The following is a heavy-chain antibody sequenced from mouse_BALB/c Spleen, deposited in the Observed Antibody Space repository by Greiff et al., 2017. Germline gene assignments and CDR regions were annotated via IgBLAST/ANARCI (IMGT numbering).Heavy chain of an antibody. J-gene: IGHJ2*01. CDR3: ARDNGYHYFDY. CDR1: GFTFSDYY. D-gene: IGHD2-2*01. Sequence: EVMLVESGGGLVKPGGSLKLSCAASGFTFSDYYMYWVRQTPEKRLEWVATISDGGSYTYYPDSVKGRFTISRDNAKNNLYLQMSSLKSEDTAMYYCARDNGYHYFDYWGQGTTLTVSS. V-gene: IGHV5-4*02. CDR2: ISDGGSYT.